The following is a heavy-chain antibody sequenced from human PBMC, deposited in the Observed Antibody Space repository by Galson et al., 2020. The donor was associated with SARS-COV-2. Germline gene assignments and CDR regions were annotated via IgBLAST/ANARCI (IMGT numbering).Heavy chain of an antibody. CDR3: ARDHFDPSADCSSTSCLNDAFDV. CDR2: ISYEGSKK. J-gene: IGHJ3*01. Sequence: QLGESLKISCAASGFTFTNYGMHWVRQAPDKGLEWVAVISYEGSKKYYEDSLKGRFTISRDSSKNTLYLQMNSLRAEDTAVYYCARDHFDPSADCSSTSCLNDAFDVWGQGTMVTVSS. V-gene: IGHV3-30*03. CDR1: GFTFTNYG. D-gene: IGHD2-2*01.